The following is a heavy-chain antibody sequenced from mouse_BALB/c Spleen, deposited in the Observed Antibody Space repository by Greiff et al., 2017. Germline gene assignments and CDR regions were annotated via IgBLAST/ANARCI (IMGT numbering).Heavy chain of an antibody. CDR1: GYAFTNYW. V-gene: IGHV1-63*01. J-gene: IGHJ2*01. CDR2: IYPGSGNT. CDR3: ARGYGSFDY. D-gene: IGHD1-1*01. Sequence: QVQLQQSGAELVRPGTSVKISCKASGYAFTNYWLGWVKQRPGHGLEWIGDIYPGSGNTYYNEKFKGKATLTADKSSSTAYMQLSSLTSEDSAVYICARGYGSFDYWGQGTTLTVSS.